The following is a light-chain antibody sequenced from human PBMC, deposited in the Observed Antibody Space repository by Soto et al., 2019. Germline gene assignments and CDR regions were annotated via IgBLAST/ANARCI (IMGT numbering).Light chain of an antibody. Sequence: DIQMTQSPSTLSASVGDRVTITCRASQSISSWLAWYQQKPGKAPKLLIYDASSLESGVPSSFSGSGSGTEFTLTISSLQRDDFATYYCQHIAFGPGTKVDIK. CDR3: QHIA. CDR1: QSISSW. V-gene: IGKV1-5*01. CDR2: DAS. J-gene: IGKJ3*01.